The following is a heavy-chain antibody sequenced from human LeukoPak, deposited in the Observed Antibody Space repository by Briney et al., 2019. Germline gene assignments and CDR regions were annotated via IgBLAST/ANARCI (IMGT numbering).Heavy chain of an antibody. Sequence: ASVKVSCKASGGTFSSYAISWVRQAPGQGLEWMGGIIPIFGTANYAQKFQGRVTITADESTSTAYMELSSLRSEDTAVYYCVRAYSSSWYVPTLVYGMDVWGQGTTVTVSS. V-gene: IGHV1-69*13. J-gene: IGHJ6*02. CDR1: GGTFSSYA. D-gene: IGHD6-13*01. CDR2: IIPIFGTA. CDR3: VRAYSSSWYVPTLVYGMDV.